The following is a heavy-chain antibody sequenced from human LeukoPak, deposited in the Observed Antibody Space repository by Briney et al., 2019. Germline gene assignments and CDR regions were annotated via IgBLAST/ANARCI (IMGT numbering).Heavy chain of an antibody. J-gene: IGHJ4*02. CDR2: IYTSGST. D-gene: IGHD5-18*01. CDR1: GGSISSYY. CDR3: AREFFGYSYGFFDY. Sequence: SETLSLTCTVSGGSISSYYWSWIRQPAGKGLEWIGRIYTSGSTNYNPSLKSRVTMSVDTSKNQFSLKPSSVTAADTAVYYCAREFFGYSYGFFDYWGQGTLVTVSS. V-gene: IGHV4-4*07.